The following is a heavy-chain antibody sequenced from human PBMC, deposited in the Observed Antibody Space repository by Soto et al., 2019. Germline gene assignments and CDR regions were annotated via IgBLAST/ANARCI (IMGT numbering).Heavy chain of an antibody. D-gene: IGHD6-13*01. CDR3: ARVRAAGGFQSRYYYYYGMDV. V-gene: IGHV4-34*01. CDR2: INHSGST. J-gene: IGHJ6*02. Sequence: SETKSLTCAVYGLSFSCYYLIWIRQPPGKGLEWIGEINHSGSTNYNPSLKSRVTISVDTSKNQFSLKLSSVTAADTAVYYCARVRAAGGFQSRYYYYYGMDVWGQGTTVTVS. CDR1: GLSFSCYY.